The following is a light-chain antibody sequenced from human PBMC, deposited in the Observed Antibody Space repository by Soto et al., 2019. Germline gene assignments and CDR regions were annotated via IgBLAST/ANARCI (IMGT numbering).Light chain of an antibody. V-gene: IGLV2-8*01. J-gene: IGLJ3*02. CDR3: SSYVGSKV. CDR1: SSDVGGYNY. Sequence: QSVLTQPPSASGSLGRSVTISCTGTSSDVGGYNYVSWYQQHPGKAPKLMISEVSKRPSGVPDRFSGSKSGNTASLTVSGLQAEDEADYYCSSYVGSKVFGGGTKVTVL. CDR2: EVS.